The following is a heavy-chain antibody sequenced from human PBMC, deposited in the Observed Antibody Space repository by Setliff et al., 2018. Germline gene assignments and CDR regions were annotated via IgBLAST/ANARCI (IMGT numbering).Heavy chain of an antibody. D-gene: IGHD3-10*01. V-gene: IGHV7-4-1*02. CDR1: GYTFTTYA. CDR3: ARATRFGTIKYRGDYYMDV. J-gene: IGHJ6*03. CDR2: INTNTGNP. Sequence: ASVKVSCKASGYTFTTYAITWMRQAPGQGLEYMGWINTNTGNPDYAQRFTGRFVFSLDTSVSTAYLQISSLKAEDTAIYYCARATRFGTIKYRGDYYMDVWGKGTTVTVSS.